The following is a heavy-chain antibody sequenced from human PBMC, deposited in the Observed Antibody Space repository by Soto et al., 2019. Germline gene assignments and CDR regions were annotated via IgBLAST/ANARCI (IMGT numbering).Heavy chain of an antibody. D-gene: IGHD5-18*01. CDR2: IIPMFGTA. CDR1: GGTFSTYA. Sequence: QVQLVQSGAEVKKPESSVKVSCKAPGGTFSTYAISWVRQAPGQGLEWMGGIIPMFGTANYAPRFQDRVTITADESTNTVYMELSSLRSEATAVYFCASGIQLWLRRINNGYSGWGQGTLVTVSS. V-gene: IGHV1-69*12. J-gene: IGHJ4*02. CDR3: ASGIQLWLRRINNGYSG.